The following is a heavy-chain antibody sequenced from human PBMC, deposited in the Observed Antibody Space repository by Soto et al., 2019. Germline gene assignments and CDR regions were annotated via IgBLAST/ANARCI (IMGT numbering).Heavy chain of an antibody. CDR2: ISGSGGTT. Sequence: EVQLLESGGGLVQPGGSLSLSCAASGFTFSNYAMWWVRQAPGKGLEWVSFISGSGGTTYYADSVKGRFTISRDNSKNTLSLQMNSLRAEDTAVYYCARDREYISPTGYCVDYWGQGPLVTVSS. CDR1: GFTFSNYA. D-gene: IGHD6-6*01. V-gene: IGHV3-23*01. CDR3: ARDREYISPTGYCVDY. J-gene: IGHJ4*02.